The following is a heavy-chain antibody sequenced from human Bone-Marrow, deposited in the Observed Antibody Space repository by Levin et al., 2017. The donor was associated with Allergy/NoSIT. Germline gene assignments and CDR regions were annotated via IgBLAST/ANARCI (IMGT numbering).Heavy chain of an antibody. Sequence: TGGSLRLSCVASGFTFKSYGMHWVRQAPGKGLEWVSVISYDGSTKYYADSVKGRFTISRDNSMNTLYLEMNSLRVEDTAVYYCAKVGHLDRDRVPYFDFWGQGALVTVSS. D-gene: IGHD1-1*01. J-gene: IGHJ4*02. CDR2: ISYDGSTK. V-gene: IGHV3-30*18. CDR3: AKVGHLDRDRVPYFDF. CDR1: GFTFKSYG.